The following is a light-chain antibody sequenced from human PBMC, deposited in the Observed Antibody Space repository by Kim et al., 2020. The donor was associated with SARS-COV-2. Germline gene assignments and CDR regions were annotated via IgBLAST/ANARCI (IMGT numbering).Light chain of an antibody. V-gene: IGLV1-51*01. J-gene: IGLJ3*02. Sequence: QSVLTQPPSVSAAPGHKVTISCSGSSSNIGNNYVSWYQQLPGTAPKLLIYDNNKRPSGIPDRFSGSKSGTSATLGITGLQTGDEADYYCGTWDSSLSAVFGGGTPLTVL. CDR3: GTWDSSLSAV. CDR1: SSNIGNNY. CDR2: DNN.